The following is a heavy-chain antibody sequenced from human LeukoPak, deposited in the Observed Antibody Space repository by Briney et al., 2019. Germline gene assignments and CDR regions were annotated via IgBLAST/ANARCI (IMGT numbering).Heavy chain of an antibody. D-gene: IGHD4-17*01. CDR3: ASNTGDYASDY. CDR1: GFTFDDYG. V-gene: IGHV3-20*04. CDR2: INWNGGST. Sequence: GSLRLSCAASGFTFDDYGMSWVRQAPGKGLEWVSGINWNGGSTGYADSVKGRFTISRDNAKNSLYLQMNSLRAEDTAVYYCASNTGDYASDYWGQGTLVTVSS. J-gene: IGHJ4*02.